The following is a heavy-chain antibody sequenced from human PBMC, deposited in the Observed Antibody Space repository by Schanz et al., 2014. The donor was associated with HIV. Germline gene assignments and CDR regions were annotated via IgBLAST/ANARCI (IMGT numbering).Heavy chain of an antibody. CDR2: ISAGGRDT. CDR1: GFTFSNRA. Sequence: EVHLLESGGGLVQPGGSLRLSCAASGFTFSNRAMSWVRQAPGKGLEWVSSISAGGRDTYYADSVKGRFTISRDNSKNTLYLQMNRLRAEDTALYFCANDPELTTITGYFDSWGQGTLVTVSS. V-gene: IGHV3-23*01. J-gene: IGHJ4*02. D-gene: IGHD4-4*01. CDR3: ANDPELTTITGYFDS.